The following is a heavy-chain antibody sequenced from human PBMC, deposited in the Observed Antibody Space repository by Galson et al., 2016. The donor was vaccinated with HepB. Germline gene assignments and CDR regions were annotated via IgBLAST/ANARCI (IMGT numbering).Heavy chain of an antibody. CDR2: ISGNGETI. Sequence: SLRLSCAASGFTFSNYAMTWVRQAPGKGLEWVSTISGNGETIFYAGSVKGRFSISRDNSKNTLSLQMNSLRAEDTAVYYCAKGYGYFDSWGQGTLVTVSS. CDR3: AKGYGYFDS. V-gene: IGHV3-23*01. J-gene: IGHJ4*02. CDR1: GFTFSNYA. D-gene: IGHD4-17*01.